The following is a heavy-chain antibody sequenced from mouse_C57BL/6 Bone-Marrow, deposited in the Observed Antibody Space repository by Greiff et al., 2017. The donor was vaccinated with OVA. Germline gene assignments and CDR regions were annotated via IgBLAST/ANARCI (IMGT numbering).Heavy chain of an antibody. Sequence: QVQLKQPGAELVRPGTSVKLSCKASGYTFTSYWMHWVKQRPGQGLEWIGVIYPSDSYTNYNQQFKGKATLTVATSSSTACMQLSSLTSGDSAVNYCAPSTRAWCAYWGQGTLVTVSA. V-gene: IGHV1-59*01. J-gene: IGHJ3*01. CDR1: GYTFTSYW. CDR2: IYPSDSYT. D-gene: IGHD4-1*02. CDR3: APSTRAWCAY.